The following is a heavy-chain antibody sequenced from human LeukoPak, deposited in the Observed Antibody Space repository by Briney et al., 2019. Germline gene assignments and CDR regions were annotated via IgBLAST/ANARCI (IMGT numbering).Heavy chain of an antibody. D-gene: IGHD3-10*01. CDR3: AGSYYNAYFNY. Sequence: GGSLRLSCAASGFTFSSYGMHWVRQAPGKGLEWVAVIWYDGSNKYYADSVKGRFTISRDNSKNTLYVQMNSLRTEDTAVYSCAGSYYNAYFNYWGQGTLVTVSP. J-gene: IGHJ4*02. V-gene: IGHV3-30*02. CDR2: IWYDGSNK. CDR1: GFTFSSYG.